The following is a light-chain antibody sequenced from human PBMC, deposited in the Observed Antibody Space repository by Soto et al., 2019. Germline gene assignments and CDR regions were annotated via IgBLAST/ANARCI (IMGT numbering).Light chain of an antibody. CDR3: XHYGNSPWT. J-gene: IGKJ1*01. CDR2: GAS. V-gene: IGKV3-20*01. CDR1: QSVSSSY. Sequence: EIVLTQFPGTLSLSPGERATLSCRASQSVSSSYLAWYQQKPGQAPRLLIYGASSRATGIPDRFSGSGSGXXXXXXXXXXXPEDFAXXXXXHYGNSPWTFGQGTKVEI.